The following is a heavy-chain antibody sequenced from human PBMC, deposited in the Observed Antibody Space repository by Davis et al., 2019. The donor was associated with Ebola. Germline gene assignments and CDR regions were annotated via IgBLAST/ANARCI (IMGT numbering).Heavy chain of an antibody. CDR2: VNPAGGAT. J-gene: IGHJ4*02. V-gene: IGHV1-46*01. D-gene: IGHD6-13*01. CDR1: GYIFTSYY. CDR3: ARGKGITAAGSRGGYFDY. Sequence: ASVKVSCKASGYIFTSYYMHWVRQAPGQGLEWMGRVNPAGGATDYAQKFQGRVTMTRNTSIRTAYMELSSLRSEDTAVYYCARGKGITAAGSRGGYFDYWGQGTLVTVSS.